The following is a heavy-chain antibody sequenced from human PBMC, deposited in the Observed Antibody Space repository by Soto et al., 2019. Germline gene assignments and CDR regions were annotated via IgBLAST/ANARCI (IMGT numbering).Heavy chain of an antibody. CDR3: ARAFYGMDV. V-gene: IGHV4-30-2*06. CDR2: IYQSGSA. CDR1: GGSITSGGYS. Sequence: SETLSLTCTVSGGSITSGGYSWSWIRQSPGQGLEWIGYIYQSGSAFYNPSLKTRATILVDRSKNQFSLNLTSVTAADAAVYYCARAFYGMDVWGQGTTVTVSS. J-gene: IGHJ6*02.